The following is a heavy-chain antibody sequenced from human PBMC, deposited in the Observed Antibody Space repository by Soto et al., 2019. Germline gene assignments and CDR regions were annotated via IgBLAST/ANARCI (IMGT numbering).Heavy chain of an antibody. CDR2: MNPNSGNT. CDR3: ASPPPYCSSTRCYGDAFDI. J-gene: IGHJ3*02. Sequence: GSSVKVSCKASGYTFTSYDINWLRQATGQGLEWMGWMNPNSGNTGYAQKFQGRVTMTRNTSISTAYMELSSLRSEDTAVYYCASPPPYCSSTRCYGDAFDIWGQGTMVTVSS. CDR1: GYTFTSYD. V-gene: IGHV1-8*01. D-gene: IGHD2-2*01.